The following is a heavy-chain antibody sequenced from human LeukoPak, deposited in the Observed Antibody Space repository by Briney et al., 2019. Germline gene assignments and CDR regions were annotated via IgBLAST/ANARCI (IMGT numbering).Heavy chain of an antibody. CDR1: GGSINNSY. V-gene: IGHV4-59*01. J-gene: IGHJ5*02. Sequence: PSETLSLTCTVSGGSINNSYWTWIRQPPGKGLEWIGHIYYSGSTNYSHPLKSRATISVASSKNQFFLKLSSVTAADRAGQYCARLSSLANIAARGRTWLDPWGQGSLVTVSS. CDR2: IYYSGST. CDR3: ARLSSLANIAARGRTWLDP. D-gene: IGHD6-25*01.